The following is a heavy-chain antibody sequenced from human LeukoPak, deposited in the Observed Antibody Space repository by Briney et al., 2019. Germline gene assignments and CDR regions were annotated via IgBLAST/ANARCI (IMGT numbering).Heavy chain of an antibody. D-gene: IGHD3-22*01. Sequence: SETLSLTCTVSGGSISSYYWSWIRQPPGKGLEWIGYIYYSGSTNYNPSLKSRVTISVDTSKNQFSLKLSSVTAADTAVYYCARLYGSSGLFLDYWGQGTLVTVSS. CDR2: IYYSGST. CDR1: GGSISSYY. J-gene: IGHJ4*02. CDR3: ARLYGSSGLFLDY. V-gene: IGHV4-59*08.